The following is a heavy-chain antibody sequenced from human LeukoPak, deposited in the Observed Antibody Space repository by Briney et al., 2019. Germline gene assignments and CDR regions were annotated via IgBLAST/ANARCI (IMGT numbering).Heavy chain of an antibody. J-gene: IGHJ5*02. Sequence: PSETLSLTCTVSGDSISHYYWSWIRQPAGKGLEWIGRMYISGSTNYNPSLKRRLTMSVDTSKNQFSLKLTSVTAADTAVYYCARLGVADTENWFDPWGHGTLVTVSS. CDR1: GDSISHYY. CDR3: ARLGVADTENWFDP. D-gene: IGHD6-19*01. V-gene: IGHV4-4*07. CDR2: MYISGST.